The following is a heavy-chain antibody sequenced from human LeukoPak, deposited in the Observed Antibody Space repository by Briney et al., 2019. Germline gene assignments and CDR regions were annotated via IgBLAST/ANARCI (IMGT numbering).Heavy chain of an antibody. CDR3: ARSRATVTTLDY. Sequence: SQTLSLTCTVSGGSISSGGYYWSWIRQHPGKGLEWIRYIYYSGSTYYNPSLKSRVTISVDTSKNQFSLKLSSVTAADTAVYYCARSRATVTTLDYWGQGTLVTVSS. J-gene: IGHJ4*02. D-gene: IGHD4-17*01. CDR2: IYYSGST. V-gene: IGHV4-31*03. CDR1: GGSISSGGYY.